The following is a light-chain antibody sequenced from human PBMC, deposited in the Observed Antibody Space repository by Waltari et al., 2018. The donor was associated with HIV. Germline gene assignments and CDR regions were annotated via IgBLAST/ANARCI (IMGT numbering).Light chain of an antibody. CDR2: ANV. V-gene: IGLV1-40*01. Sequence: QSLLTQPPSVSGAPGQEVTISCTGSSSNIGAGYHVHWSQQVPGTAPKLLISANVNRPSGVPDRFSGSKSGTSASLAITGLQAEDEADYYCQSYDSSLSGVVFGGGTKLTVL. J-gene: IGLJ2*01. CDR1: SSNIGAGYH. CDR3: QSYDSSLSGVV.